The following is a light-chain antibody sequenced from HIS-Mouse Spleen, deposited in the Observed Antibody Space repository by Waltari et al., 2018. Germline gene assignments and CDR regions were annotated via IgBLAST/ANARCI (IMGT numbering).Light chain of an antibody. CDR2: DDR. CDR3: QVWDSSSDHVV. Sequence: SYVLTQPPSVSVAPGKTARITCGGNNIGSKSVHWYQQKPGQAPVLVVYDDRERPSGIPEGFSGSNSVNTATLTISRVEAGDKADYYCQVWDSSSDHVVFGGGTKLTVL. CDR1: NIGSKS. J-gene: IGLJ2*01. V-gene: IGLV3-21*03.